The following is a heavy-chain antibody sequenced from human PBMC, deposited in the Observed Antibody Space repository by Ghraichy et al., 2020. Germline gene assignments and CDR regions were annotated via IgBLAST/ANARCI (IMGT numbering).Heavy chain of an antibody. CDR1: GGSISNSNYY. J-gene: IGHJ6*02. CDR2: MYYSGSA. CDR3: ASSHCTGGSCYGLVYYYIMDV. V-gene: IGHV4-39*01. Sequence: SETLSLTCTVSGGSISNSNYYWGWIRQPPGKGLEWIGYMYYSGSAHYSPSLKSRVTISADTSKNQFSLKLSSVTAADTAVYYCASSHCTGGSCYGLVYYYIMDVWGQGTTVTVSS. D-gene: IGHD2-15*01.